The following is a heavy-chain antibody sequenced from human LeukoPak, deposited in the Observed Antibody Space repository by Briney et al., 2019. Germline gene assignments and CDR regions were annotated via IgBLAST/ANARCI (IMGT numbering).Heavy chain of an antibody. D-gene: IGHD3-3*01. CDR3: ARAQSRRKVWSGYNY. V-gene: IGHV4-39*01. J-gene: IGHJ4*02. CDR2: IYYSGST. CDR1: GGSISSSSYY. Sequence: SETLSLTCTVSGGSISSSSYYWGWLRQPPGKGLEWLGSIYYSGSTYYNPSLKSRVTISVNMSKNQFSLKLSPVTAADMAVYYCARAQSRRKVWSGYNYWGQGTLVTVSS.